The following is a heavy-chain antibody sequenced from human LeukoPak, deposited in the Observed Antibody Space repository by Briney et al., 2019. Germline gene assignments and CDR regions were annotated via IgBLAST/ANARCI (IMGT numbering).Heavy chain of an antibody. V-gene: IGHV1-46*01. Sequence: GASVKVSCKASGYTITGYYMHWVRQAPGQGLEWMGIINPSGGSTSYAQKFQGRVTMTRDTSTSTVYMELSSLRSEDTAVYYCARIGYGGNSEGIVSDDWGQGTLVTVSS. CDR2: INPSGGST. CDR1: GYTITGYY. D-gene: IGHD4-23*01. J-gene: IGHJ4*02. CDR3: ARIGYGGNSEGIVSDD.